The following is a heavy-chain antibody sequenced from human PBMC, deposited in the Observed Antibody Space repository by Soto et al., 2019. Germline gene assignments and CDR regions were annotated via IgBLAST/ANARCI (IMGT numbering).Heavy chain of an antibody. Sequence: TLCLTCTVSGGSISSSNYYWGWIRQPPGKGLEWIASIYYTGSPYNNPSLRSRVTMSVDTSQNQFSLKLTSVTAADTAVYYCARLLHDSSGYYYFDYWGQGTLVTVSS. J-gene: IGHJ4*02. D-gene: IGHD3-22*01. V-gene: IGHV4-39*01. CDR1: GGSISSSNYY. CDR3: ARLLHDSSGYYYFDY. CDR2: IYYTGSP.